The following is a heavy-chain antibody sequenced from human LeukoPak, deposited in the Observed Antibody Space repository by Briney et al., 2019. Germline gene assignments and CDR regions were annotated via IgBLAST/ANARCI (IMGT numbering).Heavy chain of an antibody. J-gene: IGHJ4*02. CDR3: AKVGATPDY. D-gene: IGHD1-26*01. CDR1: GSTFSSYV. Sequence: GGSLRLSCAASGSTFSSYVMNWVRQAPGKGLEWISTIGGSGSSTYYADSVKGRFTISRDNSKNTLYLQMNSLRAEDTAVYYCAKVGATPDYWGQGTLVTVSS. CDR2: IGGSGSST. V-gene: IGHV3-23*01.